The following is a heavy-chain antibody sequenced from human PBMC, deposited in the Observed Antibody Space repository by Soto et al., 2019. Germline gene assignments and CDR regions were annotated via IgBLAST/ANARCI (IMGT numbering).Heavy chain of an antibody. Sequence: QVQLQESGPGVVKASETLSLTCSVSGGSISRYYWSWIRQPPGKGLEWIGYAYYSGDTGYNPSLQSRVSMAVDTSKNQVSLKLTSVTAADTAVYYCARDRSTYGWGGTGEVKENWFDPWGQGALVTVSS. CDR3: ARDRSTYGWGGTGEVKENWFDP. D-gene: IGHD2-8*01. V-gene: IGHV4-59*01. CDR2: AYYSGDT. CDR1: GGSISRYY. J-gene: IGHJ5*02.